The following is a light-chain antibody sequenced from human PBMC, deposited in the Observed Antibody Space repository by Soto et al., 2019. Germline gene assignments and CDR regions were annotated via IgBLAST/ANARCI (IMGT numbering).Light chain of an antibody. Sequence: EIVMTQSPATLSVSPGERATLSCRASQSINDNLAWYQQKPGQAPRLLMFRTSTRATGFPARFSAGGSRTDFNLTISSLQSEDFAIYHCQQYNNWPRATFGGGTKVEIK. J-gene: IGKJ4*01. CDR3: QQYNNWPRAT. CDR2: RTS. CDR1: QSINDN. V-gene: IGKV3-15*01.